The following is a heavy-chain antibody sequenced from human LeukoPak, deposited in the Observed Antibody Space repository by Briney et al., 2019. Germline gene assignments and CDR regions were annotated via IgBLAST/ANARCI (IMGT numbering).Heavy chain of an antibody. V-gene: IGHV1-2*02. CDR2: INPNSGGT. J-gene: IGHJ4*02. CDR1: GYTFTGYY. CDR3: ARDHYYDSSGYQDY. Sequence: ASVTVSCKASGYTFTGYYMHWVRQAPGQGLEWMGWINPNSGGTNYAQKFQGRVTMTRDTSISTAYMELSRLRSDDTAVYYCARDHYYDSSGYQDYWGQGTLVTVSS. D-gene: IGHD3-22*01.